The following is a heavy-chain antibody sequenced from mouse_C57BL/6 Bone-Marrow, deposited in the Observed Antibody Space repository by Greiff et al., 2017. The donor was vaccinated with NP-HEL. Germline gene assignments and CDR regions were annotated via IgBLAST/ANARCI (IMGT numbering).Heavy chain of an antibody. J-gene: IGHJ2*01. CDR3: ARASGGY. V-gene: IGHV5-4*01. CDR1: GFTFSSYA. CDR2: ISDGGSYN. Sequence: EVQRVESGGGLVKPGGSLKLSCAASGFTFSSYAMSWVRQTPEKRLEWVATISDGGSYNYYPDNVKGRFTISRDTSTNTLYLQLSHLKSEDTAIYFCARASGGYWGQGTTLTVSS.